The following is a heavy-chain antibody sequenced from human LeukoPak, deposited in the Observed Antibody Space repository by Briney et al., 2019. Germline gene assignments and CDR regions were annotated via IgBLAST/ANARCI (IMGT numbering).Heavy chain of an antibody. D-gene: IGHD1-14*01. V-gene: IGHV4-39*01. Sequence: SETLSLTCTVSGDSISSGTYYCGWIRQPPGKGLEWIGIVFDSGSTDYNPSLKSRVTISVDTSKKQFSLKLSSMTAADTAIYYCARLHRRNPGPDYWGQGTRVTVSS. CDR1: GDSISSGTYY. CDR3: ARLHRRNPGPDY. CDR2: VFDSGST. J-gene: IGHJ4*02.